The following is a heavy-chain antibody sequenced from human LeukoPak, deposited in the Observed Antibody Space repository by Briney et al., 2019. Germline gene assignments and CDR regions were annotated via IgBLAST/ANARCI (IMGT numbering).Heavy chain of an antibody. Sequence: SETLSLTCTVSGYSISSGYYWGWIRQPPGKGLEWIGSIYHSGSTYYNPSLKSRVTISVDTSKNQFFLKLSPLIGADTAVYYCARVGVDNSGNIIKYVFDDWGQGTLVNVSS. D-gene: IGHD4-23*01. V-gene: IGHV4-38-2*02. J-gene: IGHJ4*02. CDR1: GYSISSGYY. CDR2: IYHSGST. CDR3: ARVGVDNSGNIIKYVFDD.